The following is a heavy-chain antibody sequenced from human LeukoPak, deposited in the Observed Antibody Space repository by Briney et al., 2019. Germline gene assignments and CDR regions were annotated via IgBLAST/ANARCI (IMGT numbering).Heavy chain of an antibody. CDR2: FDPVDGET. V-gene: IGHV1-24*01. CDR1: GYMFSELS. D-gene: IGHD2-2*01. Sequence: ASVKVSCKVSGYMFSELSMHWVRQAPGKGLEWMGSFDPVDGETIYAQKFQGRVTMTEDTSTDTGYMELSSLRSEDTAVYYCATEKNCSSTDCSAGMDVWGQGTTVTVSS. CDR3: ATEKNCSSTDCSAGMDV. J-gene: IGHJ6*02.